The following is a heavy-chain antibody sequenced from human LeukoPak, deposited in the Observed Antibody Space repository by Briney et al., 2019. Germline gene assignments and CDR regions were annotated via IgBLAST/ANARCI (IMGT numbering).Heavy chain of an antibody. CDR3: ARGGSYYYDSTRVNYFDY. Sequence: NPSETLSLTCAVYGGSFSGYYWSWIRQPPGKGLEWIGEINHSGSTNYNPSLKSRVTISVDTSKNQFSLKLSSVTAADTAVYYCARGGSYYYDSTRVNYFDYWGQGTLVTVSS. CDR2: INHSGST. J-gene: IGHJ4*02. CDR1: GGSFSGYY. D-gene: IGHD3-22*01. V-gene: IGHV4-34*01.